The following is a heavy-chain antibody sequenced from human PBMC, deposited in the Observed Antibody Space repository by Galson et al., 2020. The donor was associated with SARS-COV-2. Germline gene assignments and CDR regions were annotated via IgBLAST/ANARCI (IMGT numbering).Heavy chain of an antibody. CDR3: ARHMGSVAARRDPSYYGMDV. V-gene: IGHV5-51*01. CDR2: IYPGDSDT. J-gene: IGHJ6*02. D-gene: IGHD6-6*01. CDR1: VYSFTSYW. Sequence: KIGESLKISCKGSVYSFTSYWIGWVRQMPGKGLEWMGIIYPGDSDTRYSPSFQGQVTISADKSISTAYLQWSSLKASDTAMYYCARHMGSVAARRDPSYYGMDVWGQGTTVTVSS.